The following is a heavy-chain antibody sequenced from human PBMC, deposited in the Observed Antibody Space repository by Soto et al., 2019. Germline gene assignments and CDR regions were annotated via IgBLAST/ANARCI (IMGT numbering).Heavy chain of an antibody. D-gene: IGHD1-1*01. V-gene: IGHV3-21*01. Sequence: EVRLVESGGGLVKPGGSLRLSCGASGFTFSSYSMCWVRQAPGKGLEWISSITGSTNYIYYADSVRGRFTISRDNTQNSLYLQMNSLRAEDTAVYYCARAISGTYSSATPDDYWGQGTLVTVSS. CDR1: GFTFSSYS. J-gene: IGHJ4*02. CDR3: ARAISGTYSSATPDDY. CDR2: ITGSTNYI.